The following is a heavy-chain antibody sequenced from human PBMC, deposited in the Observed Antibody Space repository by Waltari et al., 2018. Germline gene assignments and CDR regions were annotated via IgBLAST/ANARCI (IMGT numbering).Heavy chain of an antibody. Sequence: QVKLVQSGAEVKKPGSSVKVSCKASGGTFSSYAISWVRQAPGQGLEWMGGIIPIFGTANYAQKFQGRVTITADESTSTAYMELSSLRSEDTAVYYCARGGYYYGSGRGYYGMDVWGQGTTVTVSS. J-gene: IGHJ6*02. V-gene: IGHV1-69*01. CDR2: IIPIFGTA. D-gene: IGHD3-10*01. CDR3: ARGGYYYGSGRGYYGMDV. CDR1: GGTFSSYA.